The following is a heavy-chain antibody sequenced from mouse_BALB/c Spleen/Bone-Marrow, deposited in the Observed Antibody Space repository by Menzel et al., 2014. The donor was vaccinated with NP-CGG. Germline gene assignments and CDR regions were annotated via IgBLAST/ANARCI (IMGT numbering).Heavy chain of an antibody. CDR1: GFTFSDFY. J-gene: IGHJ2*01. CDR2: SRNRRNDYTT. Sequence: EVKLVESGGGLAQPGGSLRLSCATSGFTFSDFYMEWVRQPPGKRLEWIAASRNRRNDYTTEYSASVKGRFIVSRDTSQSILYLQMNALRAEDTAIYYCARDAGRGNFDYWGQGTTLTVSS. V-gene: IGHV7-1*02. CDR3: ARDAGRGNFDY. D-gene: IGHD4-1*01.